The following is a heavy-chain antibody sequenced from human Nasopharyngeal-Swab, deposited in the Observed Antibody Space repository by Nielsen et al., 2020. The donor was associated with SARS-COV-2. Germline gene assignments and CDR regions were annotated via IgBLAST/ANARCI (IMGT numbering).Heavy chain of an antibody. J-gene: IGHJ4*02. CDR1: GFTFSSYW. CDR3: ARDSKVRVVGFDY. V-gene: IGHV3-7*01. CDR2: IKQDGREK. Sequence: GESLKISCAASGFTFSSYWMSWVRQAPGKGLEWVANIKQDGREKYYVDSVKGRFTISRDNAKNSLYLQMNSLRAEDTAVYYCARDSKVRVVGFDYWGQGTLVTVSS. D-gene: IGHD3-10*01.